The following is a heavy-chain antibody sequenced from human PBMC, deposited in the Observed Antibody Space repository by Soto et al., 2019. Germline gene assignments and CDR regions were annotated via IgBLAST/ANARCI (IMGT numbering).Heavy chain of an antibody. D-gene: IGHD3-22*01. CDR1: GGSISSYY. J-gene: IGHJ6*02. V-gene: IGHV4-59*08. CDR3: ARRSGYYDSSGYPYYYYGMDV. Sequence: PSETLSLTCTVSGGSISSYYWSWFRQPPGKGLEWIGYIYYSGSTNYNPSLKSRVTISVDTSKNQFSLKLSSVTAADTAVYYCARRSGYYDSSGYPYYYYGMDVWGQGTTVTVSS. CDR2: IYYSGST.